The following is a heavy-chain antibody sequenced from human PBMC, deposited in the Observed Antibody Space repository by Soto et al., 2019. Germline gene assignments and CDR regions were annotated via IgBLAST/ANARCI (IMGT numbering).Heavy chain of an antibody. CDR3: ARVGENDYVWGSYRPSPFDY. V-gene: IGHV4-31*03. CDR1: GGSISSGGYY. D-gene: IGHD3-16*02. J-gene: IGHJ4*02. Sequence: SETLSLTCTVSGGSISSGGYYWSWIRQHPVKGLEWIGYIYYSGSTYYNPSLKSRVTISVDTSKNQFSLKLSSVTAADTAVYYCARVGENDYVWGSYRPSPFDYWGQGTLDNVSS. CDR2: IYYSGST.